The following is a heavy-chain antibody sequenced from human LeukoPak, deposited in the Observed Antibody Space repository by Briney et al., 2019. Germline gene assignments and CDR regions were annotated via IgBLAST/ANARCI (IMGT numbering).Heavy chain of an antibody. Sequence: GGSLRLSCAASGFTFSSYSMNWVRQAPGKGLEWVSSISSSSGYVYYADSVKGRFTISRDNAKNSLYLQMNSLRAEDTAVYYWATCTYGSGDDYWGPGTLVTVSS. V-gene: IGHV3-21*01. CDR3: ATCTYGSGDDY. J-gene: IGHJ4*02. CDR2: ISSSSGYV. CDR1: GFTFSSYS. D-gene: IGHD3-10*01.